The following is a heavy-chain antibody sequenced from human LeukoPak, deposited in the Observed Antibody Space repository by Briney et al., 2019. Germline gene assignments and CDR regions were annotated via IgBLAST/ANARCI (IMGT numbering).Heavy chain of an antibody. Sequence: GASVKVSCKASGGTYSSYAISWVRQAPGQGLEWMGGIIPIFGTANYAQKFQGRVTITADKSTSTAYMELSRLRSDDTAVYYCARTEMGEWELLWAFDIWGQGTMVTDSS. D-gene: IGHD1-26*01. CDR2: IIPIFGTA. J-gene: IGHJ3*02. V-gene: IGHV1-69*06. CDR1: GGTYSSYA. CDR3: ARTEMGEWELLWAFDI.